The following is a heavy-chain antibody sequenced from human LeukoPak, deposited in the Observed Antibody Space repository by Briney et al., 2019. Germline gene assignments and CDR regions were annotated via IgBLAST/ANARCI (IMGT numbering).Heavy chain of an antibody. Sequence: PGGSLRLSCAASGFTFNTYGMHWVRQAPGKGLEWVAFIRYDGSHKYYADSVKGRFTISRDNSKNTLCLQMNSLRAEDTAEYYCARDLLGWELHYFDYWGQGTLVTVSS. CDR3: ARDLLGWELHYFDY. V-gene: IGHV3-30*02. CDR1: GFTFNTYG. J-gene: IGHJ4*02. D-gene: IGHD1-26*01. CDR2: IRYDGSHK.